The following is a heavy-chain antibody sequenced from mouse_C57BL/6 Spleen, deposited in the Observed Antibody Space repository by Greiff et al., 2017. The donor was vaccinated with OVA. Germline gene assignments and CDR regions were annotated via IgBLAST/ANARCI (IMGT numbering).Heavy chain of an antibody. Sequence: VQLQQSGPELVKPGASVKISCKASGYTFTDYYMNWVKQSHGKSLEWIGDINPNNGGTSYNQKFKGKATLTVDKSSSTAYMELRSLTSEDSAVYYCARSGYYGNYDYAMDYWGQGTSVTVSS. CDR1: GYTFTDYY. V-gene: IGHV1-26*01. J-gene: IGHJ4*01. CDR2: INPNNGGT. CDR3: ARSGYYGNYDYAMDY. D-gene: IGHD2-1*01.